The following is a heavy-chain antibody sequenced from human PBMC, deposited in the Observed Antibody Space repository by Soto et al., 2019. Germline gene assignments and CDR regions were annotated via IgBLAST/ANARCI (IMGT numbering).Heavy chain of an antibody. V-gene: IGHV4-39*01. CDR1: AGSISRSNYY. D-gene: IGHD3-22*01. CDR2: MYSSGNP. Sequence: QLQLQESGPGLVKPSETLSLTCTVSAGSISRSNYYWGWILQPPGTGLEWIGSMYSSGNPYYNPSINSRVTISVDTSTNQFALKLTSVTAADTAVYNCARQPYDSSSYYYGAWGQGTLVTVSS. CDR3: ARQPYDSSSYYYGA. J-gene: IGHJ5*02.